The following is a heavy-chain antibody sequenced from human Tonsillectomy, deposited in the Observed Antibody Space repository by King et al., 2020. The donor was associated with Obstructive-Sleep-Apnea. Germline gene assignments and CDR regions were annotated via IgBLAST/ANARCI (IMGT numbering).Heavy chain of an antibody. D-gene: IGHD3/OR15-3a*01. V-gene: IGHV4-39*07. CDR2: IYYSGST. Sequence: QLQESGPGLVKPSETLSLTCTVSGGSISSSSYYWGWIRQPPGKGLEWIGSIYYSGSTYYNPSLKSRVTISVDTSKNQFSLKLSSVTAADTAVYYCARVISPPSWYFDYWGQGTLVTVSS. CDR3: ARVISPPSWYFDY. J-gene: IGHJ4*02. CDR1: GGSISSSSYY.